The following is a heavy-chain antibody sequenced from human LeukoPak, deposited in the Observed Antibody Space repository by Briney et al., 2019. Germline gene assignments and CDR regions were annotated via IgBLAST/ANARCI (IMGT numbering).Heavy chain of an antibody. V-gene: IGHV3-30-3*01. CDR3: AKGDAFDI. Sequence: GGSLRLSCAASGFTFSSYAMHWVRQAPGKGLEWVAVISYDGSNKYYADSVKGRFTISRDNSKNTLYLQINSLRAEDTAVYYCAKGDAFDIWGQGTMVTVSS. CDR2: ISYDGSNK. CDR1: GFTFSSYA. J-gene: IGHJ3*02.